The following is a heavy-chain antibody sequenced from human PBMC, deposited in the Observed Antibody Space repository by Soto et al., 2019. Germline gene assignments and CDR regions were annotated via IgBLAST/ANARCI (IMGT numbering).Heavy chain of an antibody. J-gene: IGHJ3*02. V-gene: IGHV3-23*01. CDR1: AFTFRSYA. Sequence: EVQALESGGGLVQPGGSLTISCAASAFTFRSYAMTWVRQAPGKGLEWVSSITGSGDGTYYADSVKGRFTVSRDNSKNTVYLQMNSLRAEDTAVYYCARDPNGDYIGAFHIWGQGTMVTVSS. D-gene: IGHD4-17*01. CDR2: ITGSGDGT. CDR3: ARDPNGDYIGAFHI.